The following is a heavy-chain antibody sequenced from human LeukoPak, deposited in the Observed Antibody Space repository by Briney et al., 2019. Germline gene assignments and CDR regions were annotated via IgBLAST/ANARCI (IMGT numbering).Heavy chain of an antibody. J-gene: IGHJ5*02. V-gene: IGHV3-7*01. CDR3: ARDRWQWLS. Sequence: GESLRISCKGSGYSFTSYWISWVRQAPGKGLEWVANIKQDGSKKYYVDSVKGRFTISRDNAKNSLYLQMNSLRAEDTAVYYCARDRWQWLSWGQGTLVTVSS. CDR1: GYSFTSYW. CDR2: IKQDGSKK. D-gene: IGHD6-19*01.